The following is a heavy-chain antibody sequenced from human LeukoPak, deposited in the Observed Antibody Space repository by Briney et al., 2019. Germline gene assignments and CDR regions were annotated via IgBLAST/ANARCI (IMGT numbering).Heavy chain of an antibody. J-gene: IGHJ5*02. Sequence: ASVKVSCKASGYTFTGYYMHWVRQAPGQGLEWMGWINPNSGGTNYAQKFQGWVTMTRDTSISTAYMELSRLRSYDTAVYYCAREYGSGSARFDPWGQGTLVTVSS. V-gene: IGHV1-2*04. CDR1: GYTFTGYY. D-gene: IGHD3-10*01. CDR3: AREYGSGSARFDP. CDR2: INPNSGGT.